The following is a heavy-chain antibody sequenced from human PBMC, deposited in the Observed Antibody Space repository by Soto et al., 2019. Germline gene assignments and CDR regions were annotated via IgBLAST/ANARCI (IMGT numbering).Heavy chain of an antibody. CDR3: SRGPSFYDILTGYYDDAFDI. CDR1: GYTFTSYD. V-gene: IGHV1-8*01. Sequence: ASVKVSCKASGYTFTSYDINLVRQATVQVLELIVWINPNIFNTCYSQKFQGRFTITMNTSIITSYIELIILISEYTSVYYCSRGPSFYDILTGYYDDAFDIWGQGTMVTVSS. CDR2: INPNIFNT. J-gene: IGHJ3*02. D-gene: IGHD3-9*01.